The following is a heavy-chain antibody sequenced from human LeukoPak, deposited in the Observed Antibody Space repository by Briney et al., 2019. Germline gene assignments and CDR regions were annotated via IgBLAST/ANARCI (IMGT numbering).Heavy chain of an antibody. CDR2: ISSSGTTT. CDR3: TTLRVASNFDY. Sequence: PGGSLRLSCAASGFSFSVYEMHWVRQAPGKGLEWISDISSSGTTTYYADSVKGRFTISRDNTKNSLYLQMNRLRVEDTAVYYCTTLRVASNFDYWGQGTLVTVSS. D-gene: IGHD5-12*01. V-gene: IGHV3-48*03. CDR1: GFSFSVYE. J-gene: IGHJ4*02.